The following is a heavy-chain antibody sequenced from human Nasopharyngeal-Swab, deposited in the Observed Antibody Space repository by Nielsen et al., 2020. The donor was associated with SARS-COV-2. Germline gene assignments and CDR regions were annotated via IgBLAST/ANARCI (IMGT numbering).Heavy chain of an antibody. J-gene: IGHJ6*02. V-gene: IGHV1-46*01. CDR1: GYTFTSYY. CDR3: ARDPTPAVDSSSSLDYYYGMDV. CDR2: INPSGGST. Sequence: ASVTVSCKASGYTFTSYYMHWVRQAPGQGLEWMGIINPSGGSTSYAQKFQGRVTMTRDTSTSTVYMELSSLRSEDAAVYYCARDPTPAVDSSSSLDYYYGMDVWGQGTTVTVSS. D-gene: IGHD6-6*01.